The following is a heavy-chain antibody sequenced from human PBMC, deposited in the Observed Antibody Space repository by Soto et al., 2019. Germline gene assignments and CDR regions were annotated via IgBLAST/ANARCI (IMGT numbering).Heavy chain of an antibody. V-gene: IGHV3-53*02. D-gene: IGHD3-3*02. CDR3: ARDTLFSRRGMDV. Sequence: EVQLVETGGGLIQPGGSLRLSCAASGLSVSNNYMSWVRQAPGKGLEWVSIIHSGGRTYYADTVRGRFTISRDNSKNTLYLQMDSLRAEDTAVYYGARDTLFSRRGMDVWGQGTTVTVSS. CDR1: GLSVSNNY. J-gene: IGHJ6*02. CDR2: IHSGGRT.